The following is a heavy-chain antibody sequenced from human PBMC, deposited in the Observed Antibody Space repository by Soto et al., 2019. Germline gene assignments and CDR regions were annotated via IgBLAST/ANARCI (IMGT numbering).Heavy chain of an antibody. CDR1: GGTFSSYA. Sequence: QVPLVQSGAEVKKPGSSVKVSCKASGGTFSSYAISWVRQAPGQGLEWMGGIIPIFGTANYAQKFQGRVTITADESTSTAYMELSSLRSEDTAVYYCARDRYYGDYLYYFDYWGQGTLVTVSS. CDR2: IIPIFGTA. CDR3: ARDRYYGDYLYYFDY. D-gene: IGHD4-17*01. J-gene: IGHJ4*02. V-gene: IGHV1-69*12.